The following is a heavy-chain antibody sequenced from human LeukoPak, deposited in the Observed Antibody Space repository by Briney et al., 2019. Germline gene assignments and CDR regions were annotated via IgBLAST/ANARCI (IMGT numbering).Heavy chain of an antibody. CDR3: AKHLIAVAGTPPPHRDY. J-gene: IGHJ4*02. Sequence: GGSMRLSCAASGFTFSSYSMNWVRQAPGKGLEWVAVISYDGSNKYYADSVKGRFTISRDNSKNTLYLQMNSLRAEDTAVYYCAKHLIAVAGTPPPHRDYWGQGTLVTVSS. CDR1: GFTFSSYS. CDR2: ISYDGSNK. V-gene: IGHV3-30*18. D-gene: IGHD6-19*01.